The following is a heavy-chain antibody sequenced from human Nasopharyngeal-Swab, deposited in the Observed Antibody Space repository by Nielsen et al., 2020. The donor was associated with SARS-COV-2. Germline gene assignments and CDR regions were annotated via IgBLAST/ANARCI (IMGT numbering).Heavy chain of an antibody. V-gene: IGHV3-30*03. D-gene: IGHD1-26*01. CDR3: ARADRGGSYFSEYFYYMDV. CDR2: ISYDGSDK. J-gene: IGHJ6*03. CDR1: GFTFSSYA. Sequence: GGSLRLSCATSGFTFSSYAMHWVRQAPGKGLEWVAVISYDGSDKFYADSVKGRFSISRDTSKSTLYLQMNSLRAGDTALYYCARADRGGSYFSEYFYYMDVWDTGTTVTVSS.